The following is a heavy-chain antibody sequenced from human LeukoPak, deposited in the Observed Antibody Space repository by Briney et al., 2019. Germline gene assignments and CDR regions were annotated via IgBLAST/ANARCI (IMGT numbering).Heavy chain of an antibody. D-gene: IGHD2-2*02. V-gene: IGHV1-69*04. CDR3: ARSGIGYCSSTSCYTFDP. CDR1: GGTFSSYA. CDR2: IIPILGIA. J-gene: IGHJ5*02. Sequence: SVKVSCKASGGTFSSYAISWVRQAPGQGLEWMGRIIPILGIANYAQKFQGRVTITADESTSTAYMELSSLRSEDTAVYYCARSGIGYCSSTSCYTFDPWGQGTLVTVSS.